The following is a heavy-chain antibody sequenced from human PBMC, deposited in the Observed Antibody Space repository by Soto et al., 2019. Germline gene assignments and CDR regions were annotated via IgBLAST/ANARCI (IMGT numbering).Heavy chain of an antibody. CDR1: GGSISSYY. J-gene: IGHJ3*02. Sequence: SETRSLTCTVSGGSISSYYWSWIRQPPGKGLEWIGYIYYSGSTNYNPSLKSRVTISVDTSKNQFSLKLSSVTAADTAVYYCARDLLGIGEGGAFDIWGQGTMVTVSS. V-gene: IGHV4-59*01. CDR2: IYYSGST. D-gene: IGHD7-27*01. CDR3: ARDLLGIGEGGAFDI.